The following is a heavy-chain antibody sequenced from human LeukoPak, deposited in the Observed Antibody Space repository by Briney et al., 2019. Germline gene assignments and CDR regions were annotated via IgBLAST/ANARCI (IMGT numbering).Heavy chain of an antibody. CDR2: INHSGST. J-gene: IGHJ6*03. Sequence: PSETLSLTCAVYGGSFSGYYWSWIRQPPGKGVEWVGEINHSGSTNYNPSLKSRVTISVDTSKNQFSLKLSSVTAADTAVYYCASGTKYGYYYYYYMDVWGKGTTVTVSS. V-gene: IGHV4-34*01. CDR3: ASGTKYGYYYYYYMDV. D-gene: IGHD4-17*01. CDR1: GGSFSGYY.